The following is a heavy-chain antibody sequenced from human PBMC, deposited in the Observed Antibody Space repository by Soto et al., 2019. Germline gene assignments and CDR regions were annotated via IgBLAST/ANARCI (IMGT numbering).Heavy chain of an antibody. CDR1: GGTFSSYA. CDR2: IIPIFGTA. Sequence: SVKVSRKASGGTFSSYAISWVRQAPGQGLEWMGGIIPIFGTANYAQKFQGRVTITADKSTSTAYMELSSLRSEDMAVYYCARVPPGSSGYLYYFDYWGQGTLVTVSS. J-gene: IGHJ4*02. V-gene: IGHV1-69*06. D-gene: IGHD3-22*01. CDR3: ARVPPGSSGYLYYFDY.